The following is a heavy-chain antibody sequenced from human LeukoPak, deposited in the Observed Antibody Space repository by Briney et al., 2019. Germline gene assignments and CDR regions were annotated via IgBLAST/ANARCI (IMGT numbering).Heavy chain of an antibody. D-gene: IGHD3-22*01. CDR1: GGSLSGYY. V-gene: IGHV4-34*01. Sequence: SETLSLTCAVYGGSLSGYYWSWIRQPPGKGLEWIGEINHSGSTNYNPSLKSRVTMSVDTSKNQFSLKLSSVTAADTAVYYCARIVYYDSSGYFYHFDYWGQGTLVTVSS. CDR3: ARIVYYDSSGYFYHFDY. J-gene: IGHJ4*02. CDR2: INHSGST.